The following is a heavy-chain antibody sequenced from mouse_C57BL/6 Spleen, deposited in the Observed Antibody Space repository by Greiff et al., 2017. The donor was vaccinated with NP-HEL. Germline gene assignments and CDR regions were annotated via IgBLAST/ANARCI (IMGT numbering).Heavy chain of an antibody. V-gene: IGHV1-82*01. CDR1: GYAFSSSW. CDR2: IYPGDGDT. CDR3: ARNHYGNYPYAMDY. D-gene: IGHD2-1*01. J-gene: IGHJ4*01. Sequence: QVQLKQSGPELVKPGASVKISCKASGYAFSSSWMNWVKQRPGKGLEWIGRIYPGDGDTNYNGKFKGKATLTADKSSSTAYMQLSSLTSEDSAVYFCARNHYGNYPYAMDYWGQGTSVTVSS.